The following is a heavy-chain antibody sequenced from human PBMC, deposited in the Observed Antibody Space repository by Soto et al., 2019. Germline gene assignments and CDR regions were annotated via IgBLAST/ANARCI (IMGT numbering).Heavy chain of an antibody. Sequence: GGSPRLSCAASGFTVGSNYMSWVRQAPGKGLEWVSVIYSGGTTYYADSVKGRFTISRDNSKNTLYLQMNSLRAEDTAVYYCARNGDSSDYRGWFDPWGQGT. CDR2: IYSGGTT. CDR3: ARNGDSSDYRGWFDP. D-gene: IGHD3-22*01. CDR1: GFTVGSNY. V-gene: IGHV3-66*01. J-gene: IGHJ5*02.